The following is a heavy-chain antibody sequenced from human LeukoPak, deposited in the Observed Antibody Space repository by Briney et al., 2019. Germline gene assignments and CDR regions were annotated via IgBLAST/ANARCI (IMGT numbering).Heavy chain of an antibody. CDR1: GFTFSSYG. J-gene: IGHJ4*02. CDR2: ISYDGSNK. V-gene: IGHV3-30*18. Sequence: GGSLRLSCADSGFTFSSYGMHWVRQAPGKGLEWVAVISYDGSNKYYADSVKGRFTISRDNSKNTLYLQMNSLRAEDTAVYYCAKDLRGYSYGPRTGYWGQGTLVTVSS. D-gene: IGHD5-18*01. CDR3: AKDLRGYSYGPRTGY.